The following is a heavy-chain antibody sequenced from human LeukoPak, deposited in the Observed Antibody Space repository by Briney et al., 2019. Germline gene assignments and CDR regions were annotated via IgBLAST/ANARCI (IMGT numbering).Heavy chain of an antibody. V-gene: IGHV4-59*12. CDR3: ARVRSLGARWFDP. CDR1: GGSISGYY. D-gene: IGHD1-26*01. Sequence: SETLSLTCTVSGGSISGYYWSWIRQPPGKGLEWIAYIYSSGSTYYNPSLKSRVTISVDTSKNQFSLKLSSVTAADTAVYYCARVRSLGARWFDPWGQGTLVTVSS. J-gene: IGHJ5*02. CDR2: IYSSGST.